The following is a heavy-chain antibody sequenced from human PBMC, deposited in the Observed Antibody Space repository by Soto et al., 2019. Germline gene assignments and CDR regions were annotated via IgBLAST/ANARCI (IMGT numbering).Heavy chain of an antibody. Sequence: QVQLAESGGGLVEPGGYLRISCAASGFTFSDYDMSWIRQSPGKGLEWVSFVSSSGTTMYFADSVKGRFTISRDNAKNARYLERKSRRGEDTAVYYCARMGPRAARPSYWGQGTLVTVS. CDR1: GFTFSDYD. CDR2: VSSSGTTM. CDR3: ARMGPRAARPSY. V-gene: IGHV3-11*01. D-gene: IGHD6-6*01. J-gene: IGHJ4*02.